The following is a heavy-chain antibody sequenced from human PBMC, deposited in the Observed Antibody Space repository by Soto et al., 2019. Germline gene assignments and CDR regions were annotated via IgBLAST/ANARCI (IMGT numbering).Heavy chain of an antibody. CDR2: IYHSGST. CDR1: GGSISSSNW. J-gene: IGHJ4*02. D-gene: IGHD3-22*01. CDR3: ARRPRFGIYDSIPFGY. Sequence: SETLSLTCAVSGGSISSSNWWSWVRQPPGKGLEWIGEIYHSGSTNYNPSLKSRVTISVDKSKNQFSLKLSSVTAADTAVYYCARRPRFGIYDSIPFGYWGQGTLVTVSS. V-gene: IGHV4-4*02.